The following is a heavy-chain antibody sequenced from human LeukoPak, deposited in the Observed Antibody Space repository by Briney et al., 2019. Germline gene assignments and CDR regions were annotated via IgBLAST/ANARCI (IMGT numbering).Heavy chain of an antibody. Sequence: ASVKVSCKASGGTFSSYAISWVRQAPGQGLEWMGGIIPIFGTANYAQKFQGRVTITADESTSTAYMELSSLRSEDTAVYYCARDEGYSGCDSPIYYYYGMDVWGQGTTVTVSS. CDR2: IIPIFGTA. CDR3: ARDEGYSGCDSPIYYYYGMDV. D-gene: IGHD5-12*01. V-gene: IGHV1-69*13. J-gene: IGHJ6*02. CDR1: GGTFSSYA.